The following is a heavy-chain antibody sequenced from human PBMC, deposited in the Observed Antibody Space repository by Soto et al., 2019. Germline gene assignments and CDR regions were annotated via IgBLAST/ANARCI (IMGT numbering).Heavy chain of an antibody. J-gene: IGHJ4*02. CDR1: GFTFSSYG. CDR2: ISYDGSNK. Sequence: HPGGSLRLSCAASGFTFSSYGMHWVRQAPGKGLEWVAVISYDGSNKYYADSVKGRFTISRDNSKNTLYLQMNSLRAEDTAVYYCAREGLAVAGPAYYFDYWGQGTLVTVSS. V-gene: IGHV3-30*19. D-gene: IGHD6-19*01. CDR3: AREGLAVAGPAYYFDY.